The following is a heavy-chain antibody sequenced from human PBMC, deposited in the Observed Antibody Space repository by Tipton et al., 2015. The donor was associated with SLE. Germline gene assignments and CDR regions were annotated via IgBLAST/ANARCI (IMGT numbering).Heavy chain of an antibody. CDR2: IYPDDSDT. CDR1: GYNFPTYW. J-gene: IGHJ3*01. D-gene: IGHD5-24*01. Sequence: VQLVQSGAEVKEAGESLKISCQGSGYNFPTYWIAWVRQMPGKGLEWMGIIYPDDSDTTYNPSLQGHFTISADKSINTAFLQWRRLEPSDTAIYYCARAFCATSGCNYGNAFDLWGQGTMVTVSS. CDR3: ARAFCATSGCNYGNAFDL. V-gene: IGHV5-51*03.